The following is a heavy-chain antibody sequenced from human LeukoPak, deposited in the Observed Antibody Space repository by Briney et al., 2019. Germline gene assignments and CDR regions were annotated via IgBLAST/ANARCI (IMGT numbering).Heavy chain of an antibody. V-gene: IGHV4-30-4*01. CDR3: ARDLLPESNAFDI. CDR1: GGSISSGDYY. D-gene: IGHD2-15*01. CDR2: IYYSGST. J-gene: IGHJ3*02. Sequence: SQTLSLTCTVSGGSISSGDYYWSWIRQPPGKGLEWIGYIYYSGSTYYNPSLKSRVTISVDTSKNQFSLKLGSVTAADTAVYYCARDLLPESNAFDIWGQGTMVTVSS.